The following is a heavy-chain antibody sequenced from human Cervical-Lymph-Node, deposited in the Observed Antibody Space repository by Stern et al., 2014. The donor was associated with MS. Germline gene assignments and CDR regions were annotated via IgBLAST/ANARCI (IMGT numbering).Heavy chain of an antibody. J-gene: IGHJ3*01. V-gene: IGHV1-8*01. D-gene: IGHD1-14*01. Sequence: VQLLESGAEARMPGASVKVTCKTSGYRFTTYDFNWVRQAPGQGLEWMGWVNPDSGTTGYAPKFQGRLTLTTTTSLKTAGVELRSLRPDDTAVYYCARGGRGAFDVWGQGTTVTVSS. CDR2: VNPDSGTT. CDR1: GYRFTTYD. CDR3: ARGGRGAFDV.